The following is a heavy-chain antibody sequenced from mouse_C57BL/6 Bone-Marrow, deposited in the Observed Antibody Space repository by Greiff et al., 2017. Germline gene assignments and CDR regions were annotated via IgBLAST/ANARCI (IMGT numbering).Heavy chain of an antibody. CDR1: GFNIKDDY. CDR3: TLYYDYDRFAY. V-gene: IGHV14-4*01. Sequence: EVQLQQSGAELVRPGASVKLSCTASGFNIKDDYMHWVKQRPEQGLEWIGWIDPENGDTEYASKFQGKATITADTSSNTAYLQLSSLTSEDTAVYYCTLYYDYDRFAYWGQGTLVTVSA. CDR2: IDPENGDT. J-gene: IGHJ3*01. D-gene: IGHD2-4*01.